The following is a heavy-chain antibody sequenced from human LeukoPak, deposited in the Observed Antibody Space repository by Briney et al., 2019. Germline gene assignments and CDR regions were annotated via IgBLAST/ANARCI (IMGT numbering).Heavy chain of an antibody. Sequence: GGSLRLPCAASGFTFSSYWMHWVRQAPGKGLVWVSRINSDGSSTSYADSVKGRFTISRDNAKNSLYLQMNSLRAEDTAVYYCARVSYDFWSGYSDYYYYMDVWGKGTTVTVSS. D-gene: IGHD3-3*01. CDR1: GFTFSSYW. V-gene: IGHV3-74*01. CDR3: ARVSYDFWSGYSDYYYYMDV. J-gene: IGHJ6*03. CDR2: INSDGSST.